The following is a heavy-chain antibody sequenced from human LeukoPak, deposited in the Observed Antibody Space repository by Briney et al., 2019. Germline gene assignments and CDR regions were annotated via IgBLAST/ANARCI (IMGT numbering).Heavy chain of an antibody. CDR3: ARGVSSSWYYFDY. Sequence: SETLSLTCTVSGGSISSYYWSWIRQPPGKGQEWIGYIYYSGSTNYNPSLKSRVTISVDTSKNQFSLKLSSVTAADTAVYYCARGVSSSWYYFDYWGQGTLVTVSS. J-gene: IGHJ4*02. D-gene: IGHD6-13*01. V-gene: IGHV4-59*01. CDR1: GGSISSYY. CDR2: IYYSGST.